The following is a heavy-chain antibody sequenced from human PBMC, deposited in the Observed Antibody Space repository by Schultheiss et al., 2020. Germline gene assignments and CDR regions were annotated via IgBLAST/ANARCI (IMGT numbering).Heavy chain of an antibody. CDR3: ASQRPVRIAVAGLDY. CDR1: GFTFSSYA. CDR2: ISRSGGNT. Sequence: GGSLRLSCAASGFTFSSYAMTWVRQAPGRGLDWVSGISRSGGNTYHADSVKGRFTISRDNSKNTLYLQMNSLRAEDSAVYYCASQRPVRIAVAGLDYWGQGTLVTVSS. V-gene: IGHV3-23*01. D-gene: IGHD6-19*01. J-gene: IGHJ4*02.